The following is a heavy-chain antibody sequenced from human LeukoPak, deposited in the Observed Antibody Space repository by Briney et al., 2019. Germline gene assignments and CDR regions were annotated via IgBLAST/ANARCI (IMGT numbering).Heavy chain of an antibody. CDR3: AGETPVAGPNGDFYGMDV. Sequence: GGSLRLSCAASGFTFSSFGMHWVRQPTGKGLEWVSSVDTAGDPYYASSVKGRFTISRENAKNSLYLQMNRLTDGDTAVYYCAGETPVAGPNGDFYGMDVWGQGTTVTVSS. V-gene: IGHV3-13*05. CDR1: GFTFSSFG. J-gene: IGHJ6*02. D-gene: IGHD6-19*01. CDR2: VDTAGDP.